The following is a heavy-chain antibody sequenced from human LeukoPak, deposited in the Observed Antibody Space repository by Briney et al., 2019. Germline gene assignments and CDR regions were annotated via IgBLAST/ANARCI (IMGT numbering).Heavy chain of an antibody. CDR3: ARDLVQRLTFTFDI. Sequence: PGGSLRLSCAASGFAFSSYEMNWVRQAPGKGLEWLSYISGSGSTIYSADSVKGRFTISRDNSKNTLYLQMNSLRAEDTAVYYCARDLVQRLTFTFDIWGQGTMVTVSS. J-gene: IGHJ3*02. CDR2: ISGSGSTI. CDR1: GFAFSSYE. V-gene: IGHV3-48*03. D-gene: IGHD2-2*01.